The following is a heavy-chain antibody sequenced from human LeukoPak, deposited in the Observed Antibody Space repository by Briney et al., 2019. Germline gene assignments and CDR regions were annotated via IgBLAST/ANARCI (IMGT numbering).Heavy chain of an antibody. Sequence: SETLSLTCAVSGGSISSGGYSWSWIRQPPGKGLEWIGYIYHSGSTYYNPSLKSRVTISVDTSKNQLSLKLRSMTAADTAVYYCARDVGPDYWGQGTLVTVSS. V-gene: IGHV4-30-2*01. D-gene: IGHD1-26*01. CDR3: ARDVGPDY. J-gene: IGHJ4*02. CDR2: IYHSGST. CDR1: GGSISSGGYS.